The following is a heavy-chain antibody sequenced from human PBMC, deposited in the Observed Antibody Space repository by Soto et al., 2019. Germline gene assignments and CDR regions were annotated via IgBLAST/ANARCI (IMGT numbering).Heavy chain of an antibody. J-gene: IGHJ4*02. D-gene: IGHD3-10*01. CDR2: INAGNGNT. CDR1: GYTFTSYA. V-gene: IGHV1-3*01. Sequence: QVQLVQSGAEVKKPGASVKVSCKASGYTFTSYAMHWVRQAPGQRLEWMGWINAGNGNTKYSQKFQGRVTITRDTSASTGYMERSSLRSEDTAVYYCARDMGFGLSDYWGQGTLVTVSS. CDR3: ARDMGFGLSDY.